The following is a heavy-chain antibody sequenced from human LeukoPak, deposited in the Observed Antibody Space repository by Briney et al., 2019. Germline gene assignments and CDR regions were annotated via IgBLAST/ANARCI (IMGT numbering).Heavy chain of an antibody. CDR2: INPSGGST. D-gene: IGHD6-6*01. CDR3: ARDELGDIDY. Sequence: GAPVKVSXKASGYTFTSYYMHWVRQAPGQGLEWMGIINPSGGSTSYAQKFQGRVTMTRDTSTSTVYMELSSLRSEDTAVYYCARDELGDIDYWGQGTLVTVSS. V-gene: IGHV1-46*01. CDR1: GYTFTSYY. J-gene: IGHJ4*02.